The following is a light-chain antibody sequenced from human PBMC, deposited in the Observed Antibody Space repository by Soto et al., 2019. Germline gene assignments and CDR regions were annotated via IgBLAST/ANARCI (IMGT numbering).Light chain of an antibody. CDR2: ATS. J-gene: IGKJ3*01. Sequence: DMGWTKKKGTLSLSPGERATLSCRVSQSVRNNYLAWYQQKLGQAPRFPIYATSNRATGIPDRFSGGGSGTDFTLTISRLVPEDFAVYYCQQCARYPLTSARGTKVD. CDR1: QSVRNNY. V-gene: IGKV3-20*01. CDR3: QQCARYPLT.